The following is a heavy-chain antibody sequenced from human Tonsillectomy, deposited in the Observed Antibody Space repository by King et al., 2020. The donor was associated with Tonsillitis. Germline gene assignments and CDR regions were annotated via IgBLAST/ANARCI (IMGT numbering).Heavy chain of an antibody. V-gene: IGHV1-2*02. J-gene: IGHJ4*02. CDR1: EYTFNAYY. D-gene: IGHD6-19*01. Sequence: VQLVESGAEVKKPGASVKVSCKASEYTFNAYYIHWVRQAPGQGLEWMGWINPNSGGTDYAQKFQGRVTMTRDTSISTAYMELSGLRSDDTAVYYCARVAAVAANRLGYWGQGTLVTVSS. CDR2: INPNSGGT. CDR3: ARVAAVAANRLGY.